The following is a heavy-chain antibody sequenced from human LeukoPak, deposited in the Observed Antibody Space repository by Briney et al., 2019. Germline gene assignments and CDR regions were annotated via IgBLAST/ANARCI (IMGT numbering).Heavy chain of an antibody. Sequence: SETLSLTCTVSGXSISSYYWSWIRQPPGKGLEWIGYIYYSGSTDYNPSLKSRVTISVDTSKNQFSLRLSSVTAADTAVYYCARPQSRVVFDAFDIWGQGTMVTVSS. CDR2: IYYSGST. CDR3: ARPQSRVVFDAFDI. D-gene: IGHD3-3*01. CDR1: GXSISSYY. V-gene: IGHV4-59*08. J-gene: IGHJ3*02.